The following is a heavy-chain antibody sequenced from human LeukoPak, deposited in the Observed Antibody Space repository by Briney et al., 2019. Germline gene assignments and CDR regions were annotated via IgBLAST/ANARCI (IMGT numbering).Heavy chain of an antibody. J-gene: IGHJ4*02. D-gene: IGHD3-22*01. CDR2: ISSSSTYI. V-gene: IGHV3-21*01. CDR1: GFTFRSYA. CDR3: ARFITGPYYFDY. Sequence: GGSLRLSWAASGFTFRSYAMKGVRRAQGKGRGGVSSISSSSTYIYYADSVKGRFTISRDNAKNSLYLQMNSLRAEDTAVYYCARFITGPYYFDYWGQGTLVTVSS.